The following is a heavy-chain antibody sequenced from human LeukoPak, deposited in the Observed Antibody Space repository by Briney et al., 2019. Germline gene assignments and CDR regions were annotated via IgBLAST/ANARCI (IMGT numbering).Heavy chain of an antibody. V-gene: IGHV3-15*01. J-gene: IGHJ4*02. Sequence: PGGSLRLSCAASGLTFSNAWMSWVRQAPGKGLEWVGRILGKTDGGTTDYAAPVKGRFSISRDDSKNTLYLQMNSLKTEDTAVYYCTTDEGVDDYFDYWGQGALVTVSS. CDR3: TTDEGVDDYFDY. CDR2: ILGKTDGGTT. D-gene: IGHD3-10*01. CDR1: GLTFSNAW.